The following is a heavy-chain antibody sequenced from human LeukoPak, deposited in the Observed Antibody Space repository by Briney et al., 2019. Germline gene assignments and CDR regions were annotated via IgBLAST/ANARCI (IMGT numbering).Heavy chain of an antibody. Sequence: PGGSLRLSCEASGFTFDDYGMSWVRQPPGKGLEWVSGINRNGGSTDYADSVKGRFTISRDNAKNSHFLQMNSLRVEYTALYYCARGFRNGPFDCWGQGTLVTVSS. J-gene: IGHJ4*02. CDR1: GFTFDDYG. V-gene: IGHV3-20*04. CDR3: ARGFRNGPFDC. CDR2: INRNGGST. D-gene: IGHD2-8*01.